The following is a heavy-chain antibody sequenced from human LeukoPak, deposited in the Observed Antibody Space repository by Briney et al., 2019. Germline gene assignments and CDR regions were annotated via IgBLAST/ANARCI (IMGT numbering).Heavy chain of an antibody. CDR3: ARDPFYSSSWYGLNYDY. D-gene: IGHD6-13*01. J-gene: IGHJ4*02. Sequence: PGGSLRLSCAASGFTFSSYWMSWVRQAPGKGLEGLATIKQDGSEKYYVDPVKGRFTISRDNAKNSLYLQMNSLRAEDTAVYYCARDPFYSSSWYGLNYDYWGQGTLVTVSS. V-gene: IGHV3-7*01. CDR2: IKQDGSEK. CDR1: GFTFSSYW.